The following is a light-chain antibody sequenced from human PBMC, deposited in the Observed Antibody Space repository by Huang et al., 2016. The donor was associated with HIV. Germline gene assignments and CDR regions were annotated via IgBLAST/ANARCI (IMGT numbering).Light chain of an antibody. V-gene: IGKV1-39*01. CDR2: GAS. CDR1: QSVTKY. CDR3: QQSYRLPRT. Sequence: DIQMTQSPSSLSASVGDRVIITCRASQSVTKYLIWYQHMPGKAPKLLIYGASPLQGGVSSRFSGSGSGTEFTLSISRLQPEDAATYYCQQSYRLPRTFGQGTSLEIK. J-gene: IGKJ2*02.